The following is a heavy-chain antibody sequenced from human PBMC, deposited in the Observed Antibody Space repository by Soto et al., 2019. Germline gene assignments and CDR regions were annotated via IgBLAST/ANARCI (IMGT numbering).Heavy chain of an antibody. J-gene: IGHJ4*02. V-gene: IGHV3-30*03. D-gene: IGHD2-21*02. CDR1: GFIFRDYL. CDR3: ARVATRLQSMEVLEY. CDR2: PSFDGTAE. Sequence: QVQLVESGGGVVQPGTSLRLSCKASGFIFRDYLIHWVRQAPGKGLEWLAVPSFDGTAEYYADSTRGRFTISRDIPKSTTYLVINNVRREDTAMYYCARVATRLQSMEVLEYWGQGTLVTVPS.